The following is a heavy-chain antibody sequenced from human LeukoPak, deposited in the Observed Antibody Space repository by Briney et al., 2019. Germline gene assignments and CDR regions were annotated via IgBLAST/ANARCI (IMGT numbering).Heavy chain of an antibody. D-gene: IGHD3-22*01. J-gene: IGHJ4*02. Sequence: SVKVSCKASGGTFSSYAISWVRQAPGQGLEWMGGIIPIFGTANYAQKFQGRVTITTDQSTSTAYMELSSLRSVDTAVYYCASTGSSGYYYFDYWGQGTLVTVSS. CDR1: GGTFSSYA. CDR3: ASTGSSGYYYFDY. CDR2: IIPIFGTA. V-gene: IGHV1-69*05.